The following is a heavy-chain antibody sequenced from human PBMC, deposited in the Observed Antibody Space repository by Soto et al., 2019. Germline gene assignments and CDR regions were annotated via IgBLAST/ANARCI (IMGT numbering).Heavy chain of an antibody. CDR3: ARGRIVASIHDAFEI. V-gene: IGHV1-18*01. CDR1: GYDFTSYG. J-gene: IGHJ3*02. Sequence: QGQLLQSGDEVKKPGASVRVSCRASGYDFTSYGISWVRQAPGQGLEWVSWISAYNGKRDTAQKYQGRVTMNLDSSYDTDYMELGDLTSDDTAVYYCARGRIVASIHDAFEIWGQGTMVAVSS. CDR2: ISAYNGKR. D-gene: IGHD2-21*01.